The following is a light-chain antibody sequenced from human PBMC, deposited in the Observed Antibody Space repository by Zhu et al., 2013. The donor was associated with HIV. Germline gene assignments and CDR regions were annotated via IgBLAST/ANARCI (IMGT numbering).Light chain of an antibody. V-gene: IGKV1-27*01. CDR3: QQYDGLPNT. J-gene: IGKJ2*01. CDR1: QSVSSN. CDR2: AAS. Sequence: MTQSPATLSVSPGERATLSCRASQSVSSNLAWYQQKPGKVPKLLIYAASALQSGVPSRFSGSGSGTDFTLTISSLQPEDAATYYCQQYDGLPNTFGQGTKVEI.